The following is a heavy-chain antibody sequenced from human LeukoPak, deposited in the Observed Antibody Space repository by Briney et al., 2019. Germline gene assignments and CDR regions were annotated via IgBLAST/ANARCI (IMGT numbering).Heavy chain of an antibody. J-gene: IGHJ4*02. Sequence: PSETLSLTCTVSGGSISSYYWTWIRQPPGKALEWIGTIYHSGSTDDNPSLKSRVTMSVDTSKNQFSLKLTSVTAADTAVYYCARHAQRKFFDYWGQGTLVTVSS. CDR1: GGSISSYY. D-gene: IGHD1-1*01. CDR2: IYHSGST. V-gene: IGHV4-59*08. CDR3: ARHAQRKFFDY.